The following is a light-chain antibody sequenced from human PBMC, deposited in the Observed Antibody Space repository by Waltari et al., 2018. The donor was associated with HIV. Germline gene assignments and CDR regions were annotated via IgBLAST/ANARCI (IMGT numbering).Light chain of an antibody. CDR2: NNN. J-gene: IGLJ2*01. CDR1: SSNIRRNG. V-gene: IGLV1-44*01. CDR3: AAGDDNLNGHLI. Sequence: QSVLPQPPSASGTPGHSLTISCSGSSSNIRRNGVHWYQHLPEPAPKLLIYNNNQRPSWVPDRFSGSKSGTSASLAISGLQSEDEAEYYCAAGDDNLNGHLIFGGGTKLTVL.